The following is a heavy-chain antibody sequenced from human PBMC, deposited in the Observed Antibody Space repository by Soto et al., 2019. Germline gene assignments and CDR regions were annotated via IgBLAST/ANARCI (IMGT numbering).Heavy chain of an antibody. CDR2: ISGSGGST. Sequence: GGSLRLSCAASGFTFSSYAMSWVRQAPGKGLEWVSAISGSGGSTYYAASVKGRFTISGDNSKNTLYLQMNSLGAEDTAVYYCAKMRTIVATIEVHYWGQGTLVTVSS. D-gene: IGHD5-12*01. CDR3: AKMRTIVATIEVHY. CDR1: GFTFSSYA. V-gene: IGHV3-23*01. J-gene: IGHJ4*02.